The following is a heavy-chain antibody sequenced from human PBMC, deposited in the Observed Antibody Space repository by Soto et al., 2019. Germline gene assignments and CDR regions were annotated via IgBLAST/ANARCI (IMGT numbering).Heavy chain of an antibody. CDR2: IIPIFGTA. J-gene: IGHJ4*02. Sequence: QVQLVQSGAEVKKPGSSVKVSCKASGGTFSSYAISWVRQAPGQGLEWMGGIIPIFGTANYAQKFQGRVTITADESTSTAYMELSSLRSDDTAVYYCARDGGVYDYSPFDYWGQGTLVTVSS. D-gene: IGHD4-4*01. V-gene: IGHV1-69*12. CDR3: ARDGGVYDYSPFDY. CDR1: GGTFSSYA.